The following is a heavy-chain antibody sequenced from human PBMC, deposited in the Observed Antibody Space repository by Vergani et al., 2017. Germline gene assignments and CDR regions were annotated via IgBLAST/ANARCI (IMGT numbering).Heavy chain of an antibody. D-gene: IGHD3-3*01. V-gene: IGHV4-34*01. Sequence: QVQLQQWGAGLLKPSETLSLTCAVYGGSFSGYYWSWIRQPPGKGLELIGEINHSGSTNYNPSLKSRVTISVDTSKNQFSLKLSSVTAADTAVYYCARVQELYDFWSGYRVRYYYYMDVWGKG. CDR1: GGSFSGYY. CDR2: INHSGST. J-gene: IGHJ6*03. CDR3: ARVQELYDFWSGYRVRYYYYMDV.